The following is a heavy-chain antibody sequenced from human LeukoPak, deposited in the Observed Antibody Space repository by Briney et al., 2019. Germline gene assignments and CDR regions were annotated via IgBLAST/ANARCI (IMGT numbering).Heavy chain of an antibody. CDR3: ARGLSGLRYLTS. J-gene: IGHJ5*02. CDR2: INHSGST. V-gene: IGHV4-34*01. Sequence: PSETLSLTCAVYGGSFSGYYWSWIRQPPGKGLECIGGINHSGSTNYNPSLKSRVTISVDTSKNQFSLKLSSVTAADTAVYYCARGLSGLRYLTSWGQGNLVTVSS. CDR1: GGSFSGYY. D-gene: IGHD3-9*01.